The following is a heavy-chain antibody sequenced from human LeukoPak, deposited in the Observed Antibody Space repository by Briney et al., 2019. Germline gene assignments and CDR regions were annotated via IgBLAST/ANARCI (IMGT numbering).Heavy chain of an antibody. CDR3: SKGAQGTGAISFNWLDS. V-gene: IGHV3-9*01. J-gene: IGHJ5*01. CDR1: GFTFDDFA. Sequence: PGGSLRLSCAASGFTFDDFAMHWVRQAPGKGLEWVSSISWGNRDRKYVDSVKGRFTISRDNAKNSLYLEMKSLRVEDTAFYYCSKGAQGTGAISFNWLDSWGRGTLVTVSS. D-gene: IGHD3/OR15-3a*01. CDR2: ISWGNRDR.